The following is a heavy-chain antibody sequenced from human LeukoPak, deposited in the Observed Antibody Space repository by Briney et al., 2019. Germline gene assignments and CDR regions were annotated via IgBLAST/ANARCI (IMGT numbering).Heavy chain of an antibody. V-gene: IGHV4-34*01. Sequence: SETLSLTCAVYGGSFSDYYGRWIRQPPGRGLEWIGETNHSGSTNYNPSLKSRVTISVDTSKNQFSLKLSSVTAADTAVYYCARYYGGNSHYYYYGMDVWGQGTTVTVSS. CDR2: TNHSGST. D-gene: IGHD4-23*01. CDR1: GGSFSDYY. CDR3: ARYYGGNSHYYYYGMDV. J-gene: IGHJ6*02.